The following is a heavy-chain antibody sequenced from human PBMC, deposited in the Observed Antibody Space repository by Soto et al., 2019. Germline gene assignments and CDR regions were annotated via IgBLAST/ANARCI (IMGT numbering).Heavy chain of an antibody. CDR3: ARASSVQLTRHHQY. CDR2: IHYSGST. Sequence: QVQLQESGPGLVKPSQTLSLTCTVSGGSISSGDYYWSWIRQPPGKGLEWIGYIHYSGSTYYNPSLKSRVTISVEPSTHQFPLKLSSVTAADTAVYYCARASSVQLTRHHQYWGQGTLVTVSS. J-gene: IGHJ4*02. V-gene: IGHV4-30-4*01. CDR1: GGSISSGDYY. D-gene: IGHD1-1*01.